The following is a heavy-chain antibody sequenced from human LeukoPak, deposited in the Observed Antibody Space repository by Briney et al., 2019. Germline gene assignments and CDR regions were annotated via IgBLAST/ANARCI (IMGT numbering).Heavy chain of an antibody. CDR2: IYHSGST. V-gene: IGHV4-4*02. CDR1: GASISSSNW. D-gene: IGHD3-22*01. Sequence: PSETLSLTCAVSGASISSSNWLSWVRQPPGKGLEWIGEIYHSGSTNYNPSLKSRVTISVDNSKNQFSLKLSSVTAADTAVYYCAEGIEGDYYDSSGYFDYWGQGTPVTVSS. J-gene: IGHJ4*02. CDR3: AEGIEGDYYDSSGYFDY.